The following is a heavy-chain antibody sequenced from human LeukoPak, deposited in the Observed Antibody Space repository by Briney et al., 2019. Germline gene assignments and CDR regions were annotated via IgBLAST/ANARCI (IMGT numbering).Heavy chain of an antibody. Sequence: ASVKVSCKASGYTFTSYYMHWVRQAPGQGLEWMGLINPTGGSTGYAQKFQGRVTMTRDMSTSTDYMELSSLRSEDTAIYYCARDSVYYDILTGLRWFDPWGQGTLVTVSS. CDR2: INPTGGST. V-gene: IGHV1-46*01. CDR3: ARDSVYYDILTGLRWFDP. D-gene: IGHD3-9*01. J-gene: IGHJ5*02. CDR1: GYTFTSYY.